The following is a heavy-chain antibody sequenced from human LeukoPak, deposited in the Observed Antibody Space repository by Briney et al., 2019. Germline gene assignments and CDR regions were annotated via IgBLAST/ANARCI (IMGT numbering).Heavy chain of an antibody. D-gene: IGHD5-12*01. CDR2: TICSSGST. V-gene: IGHV3-23*01. CDR3: AKGGYDYFEMGYFDY. J-gene: IGHJ4*02. CDR1: AFTFTNYA. Sequence: PAGSLRLSCAVSAFTFTNYAMSWVRQAPGKGLEWVSATICSSGSTFYADFVTGRFTISRDKSKNTLYLQMNSLRAEDTAVYYCAKGGYDYFEMGYFDYWGQGTLVTVSS.